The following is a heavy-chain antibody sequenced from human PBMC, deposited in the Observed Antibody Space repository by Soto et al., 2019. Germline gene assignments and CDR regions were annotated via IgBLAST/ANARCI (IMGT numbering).Heavy chain of an antibody. Sequence: GGSLRLSCAASGFTFSDYYMSWIRQAPGKGLEWVSYISSSSSYTNYADSVKGRFTISRDNAKNSLYLQMNSLRAEDTAVYYCARDVAGGYYYGMDVWGQGTTVTVSS. J-gene: IGHJ6*02. D-gene: IGHD6-19*01. CDR2: ISSSSSYT. CDR1: GFTFSDYY. CDR3: ARDVAGGYYYGMDV. V-gene: IGHV3-11*05.